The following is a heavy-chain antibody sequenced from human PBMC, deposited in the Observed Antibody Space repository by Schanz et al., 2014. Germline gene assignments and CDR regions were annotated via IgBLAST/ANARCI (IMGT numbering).Heavy chain of an antibody. CDR3: ATWSGTRLFHN. Sequence: QVQLQQWGAGLLKPSETLSLTCAFSGGSFSGYWWTWVRQSLGKGLEWIGEVNHGGYTNYNPSLKSRVTVSVDMSKKQFSRRLSSVTAADTAAYYCATWSGTRLFHNWGQGTLVTVSS. J-gene: IGHJ4*02. D-gene: IGHD1-7*01. CDR2: VNHGGYT. CDR1: GGSFSGYW. V-gene: IGHV4-34*01.